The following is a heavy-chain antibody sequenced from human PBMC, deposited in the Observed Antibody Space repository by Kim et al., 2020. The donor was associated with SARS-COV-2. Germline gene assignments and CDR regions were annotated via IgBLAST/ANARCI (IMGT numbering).Heavy chain of an antibody. CDR3: ASSPPGENYMDV. V-gene: IGHV3-21*01. J-gene: IGHJ6*03. CDR1: GFTFSSYS. Sequence: GGSLRLSCAASGFTFSSYSMNWVRQAPGKGLEWVSSISSSSSYIYYADSVKGRFTISRDNAKNSLYLQMNSLRAEDTAVYYCASSPPGENYMDVWGKGTTVTVSS. CDR2: ISSSSSYI.